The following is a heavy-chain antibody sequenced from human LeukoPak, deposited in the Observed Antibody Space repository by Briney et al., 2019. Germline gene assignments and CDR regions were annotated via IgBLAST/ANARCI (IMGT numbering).Heavy chain of an antibody. CDR1: GGSISRYY. Sequence: PSETLSLTCTVSGGSISRYYWNWIRQPPGKGLEWIGFIYYGGSTNYNPSLKSRVTMSVDTSKNQFSLKLSSVTAADSAVYYCARGFGNVRGVTWGQGTLVTVSS. CDR2: IYYGGST. J-gene: IGHJ5*02. V-gene: IGHV4-59*12. D-gene: IGHD3-10*01. CDR3: ARGFGNVRGVT.